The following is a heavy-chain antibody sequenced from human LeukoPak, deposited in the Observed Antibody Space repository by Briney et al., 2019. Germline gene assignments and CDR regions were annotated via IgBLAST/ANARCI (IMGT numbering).Heavy chain of an antibody. J-gene: IGHJ4*02. D-gene: IGHD3-10*01. CDR2: IKQDRSEK. Sequence: PGGSLRLSCVASGFTFTSYWMSWVRQAPGKGLELVANIKQDRSEKYYVDSVKGRFTISRDNAKNSLYLQMNSLRAEDTALYYCAKEGGSGSKPFDYWGQGTLVTVSS. CDR3: AKEGGSGSKPFDY. V-gene: IGHV3-7*03. CDR1: GFTFTSYW.